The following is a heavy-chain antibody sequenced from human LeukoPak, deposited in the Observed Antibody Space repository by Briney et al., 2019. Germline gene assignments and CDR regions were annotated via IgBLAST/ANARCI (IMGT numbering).Heavy chain of an antibody. V-gene: IGHV4-39*07. D-gene: IGHD5-18*01. J-gene: IGHJ3*02. CDR3: ARGYRDTAMVMGTDAFDI. Sequence: SETLSLTCTVSGGSISSSSYYWGWIRQPPGKGLEWIGSIYYSGSTYYNPSLKSRVTISVDTSKNQFSLKLSSVTAADTAVYYCARGYRDTAMVMGTDAFDIWGQGTMVTVSS. CDR2: IYYSGST. CDR1: GGSISSSSYY.